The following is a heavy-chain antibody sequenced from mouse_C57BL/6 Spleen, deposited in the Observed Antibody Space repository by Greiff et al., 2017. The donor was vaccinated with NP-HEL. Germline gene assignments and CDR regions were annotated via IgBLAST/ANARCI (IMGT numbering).Heavy chain of an antibody. CDR3: ARKDQTLHWYFVV. V-gene: IGHV1-4*01. CDR2: INPSSGYT. J-gene: IGHJ1*03. Sequence: QVQLQQSGAELARPGASVKMSCKASGYTFTSYTMHWVKQRPGQGLEWIGYINPSSGYTKYNQKFKDKATLTADKSSSTAYMQLSSLTSEDSAVYYCARKDQTLHWYFVVWGTGTTVTVSS. CDR1: GYTFTSYT.